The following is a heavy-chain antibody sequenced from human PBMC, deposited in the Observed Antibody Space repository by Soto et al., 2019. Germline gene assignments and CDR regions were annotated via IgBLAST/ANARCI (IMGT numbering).Heavy chain of an antibody. D-gene: IGHD3-10*01. CDR2: INSDGSST. J-gene: IGHJ6*01. CDR3: ASARRAYQLGGTYYYYGMEV. V-gene: IGHV3-74*01. Sequence: GGSLRLSCAASGFTFSSYWMHWVRHAPGKGLVWVSRINSDGSSTSYADSVKGRFTISRDNAKNTLYLQMNSLRAEDTAVYYCASARRAYQLGGTYYYYGMEVWGQGTTVTACS. CDR1: GFTFSSYW.